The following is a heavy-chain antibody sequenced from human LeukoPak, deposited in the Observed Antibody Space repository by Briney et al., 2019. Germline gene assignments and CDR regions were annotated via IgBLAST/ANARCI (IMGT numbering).Heavy chain of an antibody. CDR1: EFIVSINY. Sequence: GSLRLSCAASEFIVSINYMTWVRQAPGKGLEWIGEINHSGSTNYNPSLKSRVTISVDTSKNQFSLKLSSVTAADTAVYYCARTYYYGSGSPIDYWGQGTLVTVSS. V-gene: IGHV4-34*01. J-gene: IGHJ4*02. D-gene: IGHD3-10*01. CDR2: INHSGST. CDR3: ARTYYYGSGSPIDY.